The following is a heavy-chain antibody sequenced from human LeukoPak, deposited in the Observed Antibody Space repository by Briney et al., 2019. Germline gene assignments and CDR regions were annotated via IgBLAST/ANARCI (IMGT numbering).Heavy chain of an antibody. V-gene: IGHV1-2*02. CDR1: GYTFTSYY. D-gene: IGHD2-2*01. CDR2: INPNSGGT. Sequence: GASVKVSCKASGYTFTSYYMHWVRQAPGQGLEWMGWINPNSGGTNYAQKFQGRVTMTRDTSISTAYMELSRLRSDNTAVYYCARGVVVPAAMHTTQNAFDIWGQGTMVTVSS. J-gene: IGHJ3*02. CDR3: ARGVVVPAAMHTTQNAFDI.